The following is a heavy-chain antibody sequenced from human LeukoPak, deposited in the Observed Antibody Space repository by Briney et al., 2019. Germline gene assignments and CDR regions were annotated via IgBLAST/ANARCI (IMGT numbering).Heavy chain of an antibody. V-gene: IGHV3-20*04. CDR1: GFTFDDYG. CDR2: INWNGGST. D-gene: IGHD3-10*01. J-gene: IGHJ6*03. CDR3: ARVTAEPIHSGSCYYYYYYYMDV. Sequence: GGSLRLSCAASGFTFDDYGMSWVRQAPGKGLEWVSGINWNGGSTGYADSVKGRFTISRDNAKNSLYLQMNSLRAEDTALYYCARVTAEPIHSGSCYYYYYYYMDVWGKGTTVTVSS.